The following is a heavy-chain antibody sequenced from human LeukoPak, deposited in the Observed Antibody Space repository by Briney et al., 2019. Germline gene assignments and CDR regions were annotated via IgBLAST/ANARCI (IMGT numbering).Heavy chain of an antibody. D-gene: IGHD6-13*01. CDR2: IIPIFGTA. Sequence: SVKVSCKASGGTFSSYAISWVRQAPGQGLEWMGGIIPIFGTANYAQKFQGRVTITADESTSTAYMELSSLRSEDTAVYYCARDVDMAAAGNFDYWGQGTLVTVSS. J-gene: IGHJ4*02. CDR3: ARDVDMAAAGNFDY. CDR1: GGTFSSYA. V-gene: IGHV1-69*01.